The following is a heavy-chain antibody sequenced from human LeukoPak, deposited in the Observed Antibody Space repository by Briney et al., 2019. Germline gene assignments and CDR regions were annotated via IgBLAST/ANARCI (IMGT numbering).Heavy chain of an antibody. D-gene: IGHD5-18*01. CDR1: GGSFSGYY. J-gene: IGHJ3*02. V-gene: IGHV4-34*01. Sequence: SETLSLTCAVYGGSFSGYYWSWIRQPPGKGLEWIGEINHSGSTNYNPSLKSRVTISVDTSKNQFSLKLSPVTAADTAVYYCARGRGYSYGYGVAFDIWGQGTMVTVSS. CDR2: INHSGST. CDR3: ARGRGYSYGYGVAFDI.